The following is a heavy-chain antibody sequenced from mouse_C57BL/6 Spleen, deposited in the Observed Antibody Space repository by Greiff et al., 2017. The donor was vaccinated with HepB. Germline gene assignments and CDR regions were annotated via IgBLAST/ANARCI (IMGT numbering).Heavy chain of an antibody. CDR1: GYTFTSYG. CDR2: IYPRSGNT. J-gene: IGHJ2*01. V-gene: IGHV1-81*01. D-gene: IGHD1-1*01. Sequence: QVQLQQPGAELARPGASVKLSCKASGYTFTSYGISWVKQRTGQGLEWIGEIYPRSGNTYYNEKFKGKATLTADKSSSTAYMALRSLPSEDSAVYFCAKVTTVVAGNFFDYWGQGTTLTVSS. CDR3: AKVTTVVAGNFFDY.